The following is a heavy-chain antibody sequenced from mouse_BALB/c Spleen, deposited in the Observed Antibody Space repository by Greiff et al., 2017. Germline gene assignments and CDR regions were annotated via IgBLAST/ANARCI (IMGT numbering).Heavy chain of an antibody. J-gene: IGHJ3*01. V-gene: IGHV5-6-5*01. D-gene: IGHD1-1*01. CDR3: ARGDYYGSSHAWFAY. CDR1: GFTFSSYA. CDR2: ISSGGST. Sequence: EVKLMESGGGLVKPGGSLKLSCAASGFTFSSYAMSWVRQTPEKRLEWVASISSGGSTYYPDSVKGRFTISRDNARNILYLQMSSLRSEDTAMYYCARGDYYGSSHAWFAYWGQGTLVTVSA.